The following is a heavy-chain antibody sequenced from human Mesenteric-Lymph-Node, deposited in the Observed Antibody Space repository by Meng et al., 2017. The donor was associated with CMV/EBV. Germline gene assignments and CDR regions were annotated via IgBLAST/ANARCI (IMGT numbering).Heavy chain of an antibody. J-gene: IGHJ3*02. CDR2: MNPNSGNT. D-gene: IGHD3-16*01. CDR1: GYTFTSYD. V-gene: IGHV1-8*03. CDR3: AREGRGIRKGHGAFDI. Sequence: ASVKVSCKASGYTFTSYDINWVRQATGQGLEWMGWMNPNSGNTGYAQKFQGRVTITRNTSISTAYMELSSLRSDDTAVYYCAREGRGIRKGHGAFDIWGQGTMVTVSS.